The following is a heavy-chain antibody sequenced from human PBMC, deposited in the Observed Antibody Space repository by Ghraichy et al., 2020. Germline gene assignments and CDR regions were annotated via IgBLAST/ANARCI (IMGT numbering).Heavy chain of an antibody. J-gene: IGHJ4*02. CDR2: ISSSGSYI. V-gene: IGHV3-21*01. CDR1: GFTFSSYS. D-gene: IGHD3-10*01. Sequence: LSLTCAASGFTFSSYSMNWVRRAPGKGLEWVSSISSSGSYIYYADSVKGRFTISRDNAKNSLYLQMNSLRAEDTAVYYCARGPVGDFDYWGQGTLVTVSS. CDR3: ARGPVGDFDY.